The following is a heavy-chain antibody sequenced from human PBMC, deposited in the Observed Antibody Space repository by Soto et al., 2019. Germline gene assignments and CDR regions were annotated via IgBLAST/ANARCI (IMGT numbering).Heavy chain of an antibody. V-gene: IGHV1-69*01. CDR2: IIPMYGSA. CDR1: GGMFHSSA. D-gene: IGHD2-2*01. J-gene: IGHJ4*02. Sequence: QVQLVQSGAEVKKPGSSVKVSCKASGGMFHSSAINWVRQAPGQGLEWMGGIIPMYGSAKYAQRFQDRVTITADGSATTGYMEVSSLTSEDTAVYFCTFAPSWTYHLTRYWGQGTLVTVSP. CDR3: TFAPSWTYHLTRY.